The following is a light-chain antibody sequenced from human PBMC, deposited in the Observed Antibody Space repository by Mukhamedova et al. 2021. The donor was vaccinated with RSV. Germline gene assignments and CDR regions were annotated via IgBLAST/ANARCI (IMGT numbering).Light chain of an antibody. CDR1: QSISSW. V-gene: IGKV1-5*03. J-gene: IGKJ1*01. CDR3: QQYNTYWT. CDR2: KAS. Sequence: SQSISSWLAWYQQKPGKAPKLLIYKASSLEGGVPSRFSGSGAGTEFTLTINSLQPDDFATYYCQQYNTYWTFGQGTKVDIK.